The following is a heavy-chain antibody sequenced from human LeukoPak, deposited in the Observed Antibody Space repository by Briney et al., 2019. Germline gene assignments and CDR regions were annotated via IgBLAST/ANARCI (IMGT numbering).Heavy chain of an antibody. D-gene: IGHD2-21*02. Sequence: PSETLSLTCAVSGGSISSGGYSWSWIRQPPGKGLEWIGYIYYSGSTYYNPSLKSRVTISVDTSKNQFSLKLSSVTAADTAVYYCARGGDRVHFADYWGQGTLVTVSS. J-gene: IGHJ4*02. CDR2: IYYSGST. CDR3: ARGGDRVHFADY. V-gene: IGHV4-30-4*08. CDR1: GGSISSGGYS.